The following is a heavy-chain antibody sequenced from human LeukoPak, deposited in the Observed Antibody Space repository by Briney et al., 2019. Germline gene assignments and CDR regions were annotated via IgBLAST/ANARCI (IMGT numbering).Heavy chain of an antibody. Sequence: GGSLRLSCAASGFTFSSYGMHWVRQAPGKGLEWVAVIWYDGSNKYYADSVKGRFTISRDNSKNTPYLQMNSLRAEDTAVYYCASQAAGSGSYYYYFDYWGQGTLVTVSS. CDR3: ASQAAGSGSYYYYFDY. J-gene: IGHJ4*02. V-gene: IGHV3-33*01. D-gene: IGHD1-26*01. CDR1: GFTFSSYG. CDR2: IWYDGSNK.